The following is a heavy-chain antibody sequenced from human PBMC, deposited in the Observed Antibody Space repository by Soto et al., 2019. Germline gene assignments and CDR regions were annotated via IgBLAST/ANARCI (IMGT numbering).Heavy chain of an antibody. J-gene: IGHJ4*02. Sequence: QVQLVQSGADVKKPGASVKVSCKASGGTFSSYAISWVRQAPGQGLEWMGGIIPIFGTANYAQKFHGRVTITADESTSTAYMELSSLRSEDTAVYYCAGVGGGSLEQQWCFDYWGQGTLVTVSS. CDR3: AGVGGGSLEQQWCFDY. D-gene: IGHD2-8*01. CDR2: IIPIFGTA. CDR1: GGTFSSYA. V-gene: IGHV1-69*01.